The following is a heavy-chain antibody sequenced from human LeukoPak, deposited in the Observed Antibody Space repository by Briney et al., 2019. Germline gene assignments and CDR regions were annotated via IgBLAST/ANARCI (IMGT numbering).Heavy chain of an antibody. V-gene: IGHV4-39*01. CDR3: ATHYSSSVSGDAFNI. CDR1: GGSISRSGFY. J-gene: IGHJ3*02. Sequence: PWETLSPTRTVSGGSISRSGFYWGWIRQPPGQGPEWIGSVYSSGNPYYNPSLKSRVTISLDASKNQFSQELTSVTAADTDDYYCATHYSSSVSGDAFNIWGHGTMVTVSS. D-gene: IGHD6-6*01. CDR2: VYSSGNP.